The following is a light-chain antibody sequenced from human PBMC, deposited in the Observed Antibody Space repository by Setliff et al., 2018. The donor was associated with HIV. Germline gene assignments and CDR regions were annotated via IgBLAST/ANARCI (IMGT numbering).Light chain of an antibody. CDR2: EVS. Sequence: QSALTQHASVSGSPGQSITISCTGTSSDVGGYNYVSWYQQHPGKAPKLMICEVSNRPSGVSDRFSGSKSGNTASLTISGLQTEDEADYFCSSYTSSSPLYVFGTGTKV. J-gene: IGLJ1*01. V-gene: IGLV2-14*01. CDR1: SSDVGGYNY. CDR3: SSYTSSSPLYV.